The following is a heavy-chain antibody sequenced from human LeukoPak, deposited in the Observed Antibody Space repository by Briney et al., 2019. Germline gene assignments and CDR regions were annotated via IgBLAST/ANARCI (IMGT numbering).Heavy chain of an antibody. CDR2: INHSGST. J-gene: IGHJ3*02. CDR1: GGSFGGYY. D-gene: IGHD5-18*01. Sequence: SETLSLTCAVYGGSFGGYYWSWIRQPPGKGLEWIGEINHSGSTNYNPSLKSRVTISVDTSKNQFSLKLSSVTAADTAVYYCAREGGGYSYGHGRDDAFDIWGQGTMVTVSS. V-gene: IGHV4-34*01. CDR3: AREGGGYSYGHGRDDAFDI.